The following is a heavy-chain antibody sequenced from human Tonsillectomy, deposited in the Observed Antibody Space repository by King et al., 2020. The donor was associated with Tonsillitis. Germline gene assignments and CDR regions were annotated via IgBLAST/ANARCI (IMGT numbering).Heavy chain of an antibody. V-gene: IGHV1-46*01. D-gene: IGHD2-15*01. Sequence: QLVQSGAEVKKPGASVKVSCKASGYTFTSYYMHWVRQAPGQGLEWMGIINPSGGSTSYAQKFQGRVTMTRDTSTSTVYMELSSLRSEDTAGYYCAGDAGYCSGGSCYFDAFAIWGQGTMVTVSS. CDR1: GYTFTSYY. J-gene: IGHJ3*02. CDR3: AGDAGYCSGGSCYFDAFAI. CDR2: INPSGGST.